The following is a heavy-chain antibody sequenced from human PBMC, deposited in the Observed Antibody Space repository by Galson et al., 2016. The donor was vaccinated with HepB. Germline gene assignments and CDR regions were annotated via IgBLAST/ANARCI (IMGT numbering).Heavy chain of an antibody. CDR1: GFTFSSYE. CDR3: ARGRHHSASGGSYRGLDS. CDR2: ILNDGINK. Sequence: SLRLSCAASGFTFSSYEMHWVRQTPGKGLEWVAVILNDGINKYYAESVKGRFTIARDNSKNTLDLEMNSLRADDTAVYYCARGRHHSASGGSYRGLDSWGQGTLVTVSS. D-gene: IGHD3-10*01. V-gene: IGHV3-30-3*01. J-gene: IGHJ4*02.